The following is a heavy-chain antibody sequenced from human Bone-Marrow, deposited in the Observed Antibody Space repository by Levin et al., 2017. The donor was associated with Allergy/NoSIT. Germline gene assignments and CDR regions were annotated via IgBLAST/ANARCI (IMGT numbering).Heavy chain of an antibody. CDR1: GATISSTNW. D-gene: IGHD6-25*01. V-gene: IGHV4-4*02. CDR3: TRDPQPGAAADNWFDP. Sequence: SETLSLTCAVSGATISSTNWWNWVRQAPGKGLEWIGEIHHRGCTNYNQSLKSRVIISIDKSKNQFYLRLSSVTAADTAVYYCTRDPQPGAAADNWFDPWGQGTLVTVSS. J-gene: IGHJ5*02. CDR2: IHHRGCT.